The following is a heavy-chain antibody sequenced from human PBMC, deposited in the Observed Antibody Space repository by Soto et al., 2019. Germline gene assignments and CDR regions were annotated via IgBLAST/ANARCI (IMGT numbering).Heavy chain of an antibody. V-gene: IGHV1-69*13. CDR3: ARGRKYYDSSGSLNWFDP. Sequence: SVKVSCKASGGTFSSYAISWVRQAPGQGLEWMGGIIPIFGTANYAQKFQGRVTITADESTSTAYMELSSLRSEDTAVYYCARGRKYYDSSGSLNWFDPWGQGTLVTVSS. CDR1: GGTFSSYA. J-gene: IGHJ5*02. D-gene: IGHD3-22*01. CDR2: IIPIFGTA.